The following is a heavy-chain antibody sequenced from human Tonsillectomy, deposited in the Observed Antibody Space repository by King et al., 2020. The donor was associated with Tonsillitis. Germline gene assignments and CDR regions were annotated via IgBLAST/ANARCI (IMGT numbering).Heavy chain of an antibody. J-gene: IGHJ4*02. CDR3: AREWGYCSGGSCYQPDY. Sequence: VQLVESGGGLVQPGGSLRLSCVASGFTFSSYSMNWVRQAPGKGLEWVSYISSSSSTIYYADSVKGRFTISRDNAKNSLYLQMNSLRDEDTAVYYCAREWGYCSGGSCYQPDYWGQGTLVTVSS. D-gene: IGHD2-15*01. CDR1: GFTFSSYS. CDR2: ISSSSSTI. V-gene: IGHV3-48*02.